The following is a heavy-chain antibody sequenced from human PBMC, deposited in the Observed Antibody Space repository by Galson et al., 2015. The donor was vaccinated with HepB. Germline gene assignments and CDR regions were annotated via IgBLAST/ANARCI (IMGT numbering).Heavy chain of an antibody. D-gene: IGHD3-3*01. V-gene: IGHV3-74*01. CDR2: INSDGSST. Sequence: SLRLSCAASGFTFSSYWMHWVRQAPGKGLVWVSRINSDGSSTSYADSVKGRFTISRDNAKNTLYLQMNSLRAEDTAVYYCVKTIFGVAKDVWDAFDIWGQGTMVTVSS. CDR3: VKTIFGVAKDVWDAFDI. CDR1: GFTFSSYW. J-gene: IGHJ3*02.